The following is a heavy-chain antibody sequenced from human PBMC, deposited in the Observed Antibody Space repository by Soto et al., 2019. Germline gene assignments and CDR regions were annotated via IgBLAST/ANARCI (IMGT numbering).Heavy chain of an antibody. CDR3: ARDGVIAAAGTSHHYYYYYGMDV. D-gene: IGHD6-13*01. Sequence: SETLSLTCTVSGGSISSGDYYWSWIRQPPGKGLEWIGYIYYSGSTYYNPSLKSRVTISVDTSKNQFSLKLASVTAADTAVYYCARDGVIAAAGTSHHYYYYYGMDVWGQGTTVTVSS. J-gene: IGHJ6*02. CDR1: GGSISSGDYY. V-gene: IGHV4-30-4*01. CDR2: IYYSGST.